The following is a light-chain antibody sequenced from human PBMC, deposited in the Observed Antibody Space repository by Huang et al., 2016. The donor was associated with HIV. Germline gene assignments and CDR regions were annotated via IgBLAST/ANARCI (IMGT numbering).Light chain of an antibody. CDR3: LQHLSYPPA. J-gene: IGKJ5*01. CDR2: ADS. CDR1: QDINNY. V-gene: IGKV1-17*03. Sequence: DIQMTQSPFAMSASVGDRVNITCRANQDINNYLLWFQQKPGKCPKRLIDADSNLPSGVPSRFSGSGSGTEFTLTISNLQPEDFATYYCLQHLSYPPAFGQGTRLEIK.